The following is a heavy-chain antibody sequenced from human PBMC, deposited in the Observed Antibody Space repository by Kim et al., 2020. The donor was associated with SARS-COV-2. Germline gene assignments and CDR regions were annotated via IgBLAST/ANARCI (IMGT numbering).Heavy chain of an antibody. CDR1: GFTFNSYC. Sequence: GGSLRLSCAASGFTFNSYCMNWVRQAPGKGLEWVSSISSSSSYISYADSVKGRFTISRANAKNSLYLQMNSLRAEDTAVYYCASMTAPGYWGQGNLVTVSS. V-gene: IGHV3-21*01. D-gene: IGHD2-21*02. CDR3: ASMTAPGY. CDR2: ISSSSSYI. J-gene: IGHJ4*02.